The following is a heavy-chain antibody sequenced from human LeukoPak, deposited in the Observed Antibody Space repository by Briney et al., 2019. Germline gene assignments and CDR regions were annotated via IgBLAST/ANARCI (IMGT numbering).Heavy chain of an antibody. J-gene: IGHJ4*02. CDR1: GFTFDDYA. Sequence: GGSLRLSCAASGFTFDDYAMHWVRQAPGKGLEWVSSISSSSYIYYADSVKGRFTISRDNAKNSLYLQMNSLRAEDTAVYYCARVRYGDYGLIDYWGQGTLVTVSS. CDR3: ARVRYGDYGLIDY. CDR2: ISSSSYI. V-gene: IGHV3-69-1*01. D-gene: IGHD4-17*01.